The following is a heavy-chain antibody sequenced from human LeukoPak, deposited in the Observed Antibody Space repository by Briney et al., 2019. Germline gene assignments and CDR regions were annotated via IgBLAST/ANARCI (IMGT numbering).Heavy chain of an antibody. J-gene: IGHJ4*02. CDR1: GFTFSSYS. CDR2: ISSSSSYI. V-gene: IGHV3-21*04. D-gene: IGHD3-9*01. Sequence: GGSLRLSCAASGFTFSSYSMNWVRQAPGKGLEWVSSISSSSSYIYYADSVKGRFTISRDNAKNSLYLQMNSLRAEDTALYYCAKRAYDILTGYEESWGQGTLVTVSS. CDR3: AKRAYDILTGYEES.